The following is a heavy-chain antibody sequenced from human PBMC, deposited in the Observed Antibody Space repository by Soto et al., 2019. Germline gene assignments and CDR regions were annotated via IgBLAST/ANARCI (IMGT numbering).Heavy chain of an antibody. D-gene: IGHD3-9*01. J-gene: IGHJ4*02. Sequence: SETLSLTCAVSGGSISSGGYSWSWIPQPPGKGLEWIGYIYHSGSTYYNPSLRSRVTISIDRSKNQFSLKLSSVTAADTAVYYCARGPVYDITQIDYWGQGALVTVSS. CDR2: IYHSGST. CDR3: ARGPVYDITQIDY. V-gene: IGHV4-30-2*01. CDR1: GGSISSGGYS.